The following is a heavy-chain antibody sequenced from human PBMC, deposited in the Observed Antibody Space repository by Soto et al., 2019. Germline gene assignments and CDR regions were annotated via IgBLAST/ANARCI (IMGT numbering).Heavy chain of an antibody. D-gene: IGHD3-10*01. V-gene: IGHV1-3*01. Sequence: GASVKVSCKASGYSFSTHAMHWLRQAPGQRLEWLGWISAYNGNTKYAQKFQGRLTMTTDASTSTAYMELRSLRSDDTAVYYCARGSVPWFGELSLDYWGQGTLVTVSS. J-gene: IGHJ4*02. CDR1: GYSFSTHA. CDR2: ISAYNGNT. CDR3: ARGSVPWFGELSLDY.